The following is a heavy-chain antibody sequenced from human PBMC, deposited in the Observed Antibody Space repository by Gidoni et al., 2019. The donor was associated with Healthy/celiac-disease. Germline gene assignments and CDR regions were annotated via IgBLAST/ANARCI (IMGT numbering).Heavy chain of an antibody. D-gene: IGHD5-18*01. Sequence: QVQLVQSGAAVKKPGASLKVSCKDSGYTFTGYYIHWVRQDRGQGLEWMGGISPNSGGTNYAQKFEGWVNMTRDTSISTAYMELSRLRSDDTAVYYCARGVDTAMVGYYYYGMDVWGQGTTVTVSS. J-gene: IGHJ6*02. CDR2: ISPNSGGT. CDR3: ARGVDTAMVGYYYYGMDV. V-gene: IGHV1-2*04. CDR1: GYTFTGYY.